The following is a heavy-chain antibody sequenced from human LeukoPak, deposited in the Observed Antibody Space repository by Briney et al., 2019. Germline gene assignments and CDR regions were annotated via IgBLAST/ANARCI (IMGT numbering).Heavy chain of an antibody. CDR1: GYSISSGYY. CDR3: ARAGIAAAGNRWFDP. Sequence: PSETLSPTCTLSGYSISSGYYWGWIRPPPGKGLEGIGSIYHSGSTYYNPSLKSRVTKSVDTSKNQFSLKLSSVTAADTAVYYCARAGIAAAGNRWFDPWGQGTLVTVSS. V-gene: IGHV4-38-2*02. J-gene: IGHJ5*02. D-gene: IGHD6-13*01. CDR2: IYHSGST.